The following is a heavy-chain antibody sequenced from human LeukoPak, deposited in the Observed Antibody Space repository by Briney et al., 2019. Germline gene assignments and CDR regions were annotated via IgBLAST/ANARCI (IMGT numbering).Heavy chain of an antibody. CDR1: GFSFSDYY. V-gene: IGHV3-11*01. CDR3: ASDSSGYFGP. Sequence: GGSLRLSCAASGFSFSDYYMNWLRQAPGGGLEWLSYISNSGSAKYYADSVKGRFTISRDNAKNSVYLEMNSLRAEDTAMYYCASDSSGYFGPWGQGTLVTVSS. J-gene: IGHJ5*02. D-gene: IGHD3-22*01. CDR2: ISNSGSAK.